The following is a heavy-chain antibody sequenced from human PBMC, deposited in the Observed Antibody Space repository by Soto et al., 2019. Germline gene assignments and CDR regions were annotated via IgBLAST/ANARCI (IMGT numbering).Heavy chain of an antibody. CDR2: IWYDGSNK. Sequence: QVQLVESGGGVVQPGGSLRPSCTTSGFTFNTYGMHWVRQAPGQGLEWVAIIWYDGSNKYYADSVKGRFTISRDNSKNTLYLQMNSLSAEDTALYYCARADCTGAYCYSWPFNYGVDVWGQGTTVTVSS. V-gene: IGHV3-33*08. J-gene: IGHJ6*02. D-gene: IGHD2-15*01. CDR3: ARADCTGAYCYSWPFNYGVDV. CDR1: GFTFNTYG.